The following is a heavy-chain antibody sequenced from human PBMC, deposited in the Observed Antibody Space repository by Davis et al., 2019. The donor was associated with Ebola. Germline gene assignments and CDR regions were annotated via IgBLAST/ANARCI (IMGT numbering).Heavy chain of an antibody. CDR3: AKDIATTVTTGVDY. CDR2: ISWNSGSI. D-gene: IGHD4-17*01. CDR1: GFTFADYA. J-gene: IGHJ4*02. V-gene: IGHV3-9*01. Sequence: PGGSLRLSCAASGFTFADYAMHWVRQAPGKGLEWVSGISWNSGSIGYADSVKGRFTISRDNAKNSLYLQMNSLRAEDTALYYCAKDIATTVTTGVDYWGQGTLVTGSS.